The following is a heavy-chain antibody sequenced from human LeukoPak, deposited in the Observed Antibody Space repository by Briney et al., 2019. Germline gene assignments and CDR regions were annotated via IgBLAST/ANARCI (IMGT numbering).Heavy chain of an antibody. CDR2: IGIAGDT. Sequence: GGSLRLSCAASGFTFSSYDMHWVRQATGKGLAWVSAIGIAGDTYYPGSVKGRFTISRDNSKNTLYVQMNSLRTEDTAIYYCAKGPDSSGYYSPDYWGQGTLVTVSS. CDR3: AKGPDSSGYYSPDY. CDR1: GFTFSSYD. V-gene: IGHV3-13*04. D-gene: IGHD3-22*01. J-gene: IGHJ4*02.